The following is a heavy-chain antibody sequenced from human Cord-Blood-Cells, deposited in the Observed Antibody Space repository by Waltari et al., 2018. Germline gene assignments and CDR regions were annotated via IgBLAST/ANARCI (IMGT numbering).Heavy chain of an antibody. J-gene: IGHJ3*02. CDR3: ARQGGRSGYYDAFDI. V-gene: IGHV1-69*12. D-gene: IGHD3-3*01. Sequence: QVQLVQSGAEVKKPGSSVKVSCKASGGPFSRSAISWVRPAPGQGLEWMGGIIPIFGTANYAQKFQGRVTITADESTSTAYMELSSLRSEDTAVYYCARQGGRSGYYDAFDIWGQGTMVTVSS. CDR1: GGPFSRSA. CDR2: IIPIFGTA.